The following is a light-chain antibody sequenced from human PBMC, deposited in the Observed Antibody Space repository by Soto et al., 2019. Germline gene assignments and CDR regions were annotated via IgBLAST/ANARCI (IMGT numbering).Light chain of an antibody. V-gene: IGKV3-20*01. CDR3: QHYGTSLWT. CDR2: DAS. CDR1: QSVTSSY. J-gene: IGKJ1*01. Sequence: EIVLTQSPGTLSLSPGERATLSCRASQSVTSSYLAWYQQKPGQAPRRLIYDASNRATGIPDRFSGSGSGTDFTLTISRLEPEDFAVYYCQHYGTSLWTFGQGTKVEIK.